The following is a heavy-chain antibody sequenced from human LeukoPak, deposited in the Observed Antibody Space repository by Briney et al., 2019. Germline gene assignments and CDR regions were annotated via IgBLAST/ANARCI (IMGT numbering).Heavy chain of an antibody. V-gene: IGHV3-30*03. CDR2: ISHEGSYQ. CDR3: ARTREQWQVLDY. CDR1: GFSFSSYG. J-gene: IGHJ4*02. D-gene: IGHD6-19*01. Sequence: GRSLRLSCAASGFSFSSYGIHWVRQAPGKGLEWVAVISHEGSYQNYADSVKGRFTISRGNSKNMVFLQMNSLNAEDTAVYYCARTREQWQVLDYWGQGTLVTVSS.